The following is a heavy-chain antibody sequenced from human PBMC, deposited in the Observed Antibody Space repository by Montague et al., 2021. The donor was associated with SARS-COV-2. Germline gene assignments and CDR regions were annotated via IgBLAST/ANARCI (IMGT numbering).Heavy chain of an antibody. CDR2: ISYDGSNK. CDR3: ARDREITRVRGAPPYGMDV. V-gene: IGHV3-30-3*01. J-gene: IGHJ6*02. CDR1: GFTFSSYA. D-gene: IGHD3-10*01. Sequence: SLRLSCAASGFTFSSYAMHWVRQAPGKGLEWVAVISYDGSNKYYADSVKGRFTISRDNSKNTLYLQMNGLRAEDTAVYYCARDREITRVRGAPPYGMDVWGQGTTVTVSS.